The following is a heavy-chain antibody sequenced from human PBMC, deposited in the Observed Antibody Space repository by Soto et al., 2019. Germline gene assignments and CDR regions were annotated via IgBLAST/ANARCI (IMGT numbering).Heavy chain of an antibody. V-gene: IGHV3-53*01. Sequence: GGSLRLSCAASGFSVRNIFMSWVRQAPGKGLEWVSTMSSDGNTYYAESVKGRFTISRDSSKNTLWLQMNSLRVDDTAVYYCARDHAFGEYDYRGQGTLVTVSS. CDR1: GFSVRNIF. J-gene: IGHJ4*02. D-gene: IGHD3-16*01. CDR3: ARDHAFGEYDY. CDR2: MSSDGNT.